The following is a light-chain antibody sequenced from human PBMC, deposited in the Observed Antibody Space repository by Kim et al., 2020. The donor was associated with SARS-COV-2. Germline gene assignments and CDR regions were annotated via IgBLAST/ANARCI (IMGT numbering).Light chain of an antibody. CDR3: NSRDSSGNHHYV. V-gene: IGLV3-19*01. CDR2: GKN. CDR1: SLRRYN. J-gene: IGLJ1*01. Sequence: LGQTVRITCQGDSLRRYNVSLYQQKPGQAPVLVIYGKNNRPSGIPDRFSGSGSGHTASLTITGAQAEDEADYYCNSRDSSGNHHYVFGTGTKVTVL.